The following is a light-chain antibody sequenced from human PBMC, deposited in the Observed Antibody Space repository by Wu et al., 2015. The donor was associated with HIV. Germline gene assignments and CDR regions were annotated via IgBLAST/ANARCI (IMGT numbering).Light chain of an antibody. J-gene: IGKJ1*01. Sequence: EIVMTQSPATLSVSPGERATLSCRASQGVNNNLAWYQQKPGQAPRLLVYGASTRVTGIPNRFSGSGSGTEFTLTISNMQSEDFAVYSCQQYNNWPRTFGQGTKVEIK. V-gene: IGKV3-15*01. CDR2: GAS. CDR3: QQYNNWPRT. CDR1: QGVNNN.